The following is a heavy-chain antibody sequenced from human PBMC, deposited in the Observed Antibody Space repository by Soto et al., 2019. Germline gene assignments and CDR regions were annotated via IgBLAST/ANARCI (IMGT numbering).Heavy chain of an antibody. CDR3: ARESEDLTSNFDY. V-gene: IGHV3-21*06. CDR2: ISSTTNYI. J-gene: IGHJ4*02. CDR1: IXTRYS. Sequence: IXTRYSMNWVRQAPGKGLEWVSSISSTTNYIYYGDSMKGRFTISRDNAKNSLYLEMNSLRAEDTAVYYCARESEDLTSNFDYWGQGTLVTVSS.